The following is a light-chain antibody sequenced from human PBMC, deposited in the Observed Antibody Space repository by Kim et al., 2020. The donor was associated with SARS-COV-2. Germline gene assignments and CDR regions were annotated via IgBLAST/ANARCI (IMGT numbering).Light chain of an antibody. CDR3: LQYLSYPFT. V-gene: IGKV1-17*03. CDR1: RGIRNS. CDR2: AAS. Sequence: VGERVTNACRGSRGIRNSFAWFQQKPGKVPKRLIYAASSLRSGVPPRFSGSGSGTEFTLTISSLQPEDFATYYCLQYLSYPFTFGPGTKVDIK. J-gene: IGKJ3*01.